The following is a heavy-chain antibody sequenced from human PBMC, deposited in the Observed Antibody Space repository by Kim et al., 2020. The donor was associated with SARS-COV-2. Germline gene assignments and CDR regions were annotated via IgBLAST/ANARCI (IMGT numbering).Heavy chain of an antibody. Sequence: ASVKVSCKASGYTFTSYGISWVRQAPGQGLEWMGWISAYNGNTNYAQKLQGRVTMTTDTSTSTAYMELRSLRSDDTAVYYCARGGPGGNYYDSSGYKPPDYWGQGTLVTVSS. CDR3: ARGGPGGNYYDSSGYKPPDY. D-gene: IGHD3-22*01. J-gene: IGHJ4*02. CDR1: GYTFTSYG. CDR2: ISAYNGNT. V-gene: IGHV1-18*01.